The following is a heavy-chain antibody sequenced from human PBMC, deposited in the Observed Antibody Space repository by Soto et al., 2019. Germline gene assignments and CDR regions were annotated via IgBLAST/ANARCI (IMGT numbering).Heavy chain of an antibody. CDR3: TRCITGTTSSEY. CDR1: GFTFSDYY. D-gene: IGHD1-7*01. V-gene: IGHV3-72*01. Sequence: GGSLRLSCAGSGFTFSDYYIDWVRQAPGKGLEWVGRSRDKGNSYSTDYAASVKGRFTISRDASKNSLFLQMNSLKTEDTALYYCTRCITGTTSSEYWGQGTLVTVSS. CDR2: SRDKGNSYST. J-gene: IGHJ4*02.